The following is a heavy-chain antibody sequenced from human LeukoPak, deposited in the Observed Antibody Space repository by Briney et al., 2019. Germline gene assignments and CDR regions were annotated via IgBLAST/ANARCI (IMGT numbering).Heavy chain of an antibody. D-gene: IGHD2-2*01. Sequence: SETLSFTCTVSGGSISSGSYYWSWIRQPAGKGLEWIGRIYTSGSTNYNPSLKSRVTISVDTSKNQFSLKLSSVTAADTAVYYCARAPDWYFDLWGRGTLVTVSS. CDR2: IYTSGST. J-gene: IGHJ2*01. CDR1: GGSISSGSYY. V-gene: IGHV4-61*02. CDR3: ARAPDWYFDL.